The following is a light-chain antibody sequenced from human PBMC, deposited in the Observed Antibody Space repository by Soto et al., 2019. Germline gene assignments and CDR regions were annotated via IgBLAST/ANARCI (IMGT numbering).Light chain of an antibody. Sequence: EIVLTQSPGTLSLSPGERATLSCRASQSVSSSYLAWYQQKPGQAPRILIYGASGRATGLPDRCSGSGSGTDFTLTISRLEPEDFAVYYCQQYGSSPPVTFGQGTRLEIK. V-gene: IGKV3-20*01. J-gene: IGKJ5*01. CDR2: GAS. CDR3: QQYGSSPPVT. CDR1: QSVSSSY.